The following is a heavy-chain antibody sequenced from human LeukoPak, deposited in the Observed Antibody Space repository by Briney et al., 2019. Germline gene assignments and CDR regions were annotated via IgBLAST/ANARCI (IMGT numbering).Heavy chain of an antibody. J-gene: IGHJ4*02. CDR3: ASSYYYDSSGYYYD. CDR1: GFTFSSYE. CDR2: LSSGGTTI. V-gene: IGHV3-48*03. Sequence: GGSLRLSCAASGFTFSSYEMNWVPQAPGKGREWVSHLSSGGTTIYYADSVKGRFTISRDNAKNSLHLQMNSLRAEDTAVYYCASSYYYDSSGYYYDWGQGTLVTVSS. D-gene: IGHD3-22*01.